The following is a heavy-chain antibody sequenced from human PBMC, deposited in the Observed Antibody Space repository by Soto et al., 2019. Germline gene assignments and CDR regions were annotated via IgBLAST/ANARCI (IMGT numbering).Heavy chain of an antibody. CDR2: ISSSSSTI. CDR3: AREIVVVPAAIGRFDP. D-gene: IGHD2-2*01. J-gene: IGHJ5*02. V-gene: IGHV3-48*01. CDR1: GFTFSSYS. Sequence: EVQLVESGGGLVQPGGSLRLSCAASGFTFSSYSMNWVRQAPGKGLEWVSYISSSSSTIYYADSVKGRFTISRDNAKNSLYLQMNSLRAEDTAVYYCAREIVVVPAAIGRFDPWGQGTLVTVSS.